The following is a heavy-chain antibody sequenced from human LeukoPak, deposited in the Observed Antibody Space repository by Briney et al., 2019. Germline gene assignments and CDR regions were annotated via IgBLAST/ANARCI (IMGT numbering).Heavy chain of an antibody. D-gene: IGHD3-16*01. Sequence: PGGSLRLSCTASGFVFSGSAIHWVRQASGKGLEWIGRIRSKVNNYETAFATSMKGRSAISRDDSKNTAYLQMNSLQGEDTAVYFCMAESGVIIWGRGTRVTVSS. V-gene: IGHV3-73*01. CDR2: IRSKVNNYET. J-gene: IGHJ3*02. CDR1: GFVFSGSA. CDR3: MAESGVII.